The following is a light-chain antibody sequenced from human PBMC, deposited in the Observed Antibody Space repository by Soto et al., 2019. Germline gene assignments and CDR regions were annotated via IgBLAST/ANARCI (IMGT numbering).Light chain of an antibody. V-gene: IGLV1-51*01. J-gene: IGLJ2*01. Sequence: QSVLTQPPSVSAAPGQTVTISCSGSSSNIGATYVSWYHHLPGAAPKLLIYDNNKRPSGIPDRFSGSKSGTSATLVITGLQTGDEADYYCAAWDNSLSGVVLGGGTQLTVL. CDR3: AAWDNSLSGVV. CDR1: SSNIGATY. CDR2: DNN.